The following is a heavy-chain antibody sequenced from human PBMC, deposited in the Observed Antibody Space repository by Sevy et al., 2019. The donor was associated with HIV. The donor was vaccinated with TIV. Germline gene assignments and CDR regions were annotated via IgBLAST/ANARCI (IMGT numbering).Heavy chain of an antibody. CDR2: VNHSGST. CDR1: GGSFSGYY. Sequence: SETLSLSCAVYGGSFSGYYWSWIRQPPGKGLEWIGEVNHSGSTNYNPALKSRVTISADTSKNQFSLKIDSVTAADTALYYCARHYDYGSSSAHFGFWGQGTLVTVSS. J-gene: IGHJ4*02. D-gene: IGHD6-6*01. V-gene: IGHV4-34*01. CDR3: ARHYDYGSSSAHFGF.